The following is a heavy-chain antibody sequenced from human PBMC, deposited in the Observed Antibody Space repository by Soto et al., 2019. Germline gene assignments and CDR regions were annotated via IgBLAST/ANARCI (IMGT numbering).Heavy chain of an antibody. D-gene: IGHD2-21*02. CDR1: GFTFDDYG. Sequence: PGGSLRLSCAASGFTFDDYGMSWVRQAPGKGLEWVSGINWNGGSTGYADSVKGRFTISRDNAKNSLYLQMNSLRAEDTALYYCAREYGPRDFWDAFDIWGQGTMVTVSS. V-gene: IGHV3-20*04. CDR2: INWNGGST. J-gene: IGHJ3*02. CDR3: AREYGPRDFWDAFDI.